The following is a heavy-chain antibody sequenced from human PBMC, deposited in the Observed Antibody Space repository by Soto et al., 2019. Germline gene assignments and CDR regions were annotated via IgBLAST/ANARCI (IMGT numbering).Heavy chain of an antibody. J-gene: IGHJ6*02. CDR2: TYYTGNT. Sequence: SETLSLTCTVSGASITRGGYYWTWVRQLPGRGLEWLGYTYYTGNTNYNPSLKSRLAISVDTSKNQFSLRLSSVTAADTALYYCVRDTTRIRGMDVWGPGTTVTVSS. D-gene: IGHD1-26*01. CDR1: GASITRGGYY. V-gene: IGHV4-31*03. CDR3: VRDTTRIRGMDV.